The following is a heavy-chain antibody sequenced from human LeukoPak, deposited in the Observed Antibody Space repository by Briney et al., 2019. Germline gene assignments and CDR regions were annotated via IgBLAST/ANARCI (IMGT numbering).Heavy chain of an antibody. Sequence: PGGSLRLSCAASGFTFSSYAMHWVRQAPGKGLEGVAVISYDGSNKYYADSVKGRFTISRDNSKNTLYLQMNSLRAEDTAMYYCARGSEIVVVVAATLGDAFDIWGQGTMVTVSS. CDR3: ARGSEIVVVVAATLGDAFDI. J-gene: IGHJ3*02. CDR2: ISYDGSNK. V-gene: IGHV3-30*04. CDR1: GFTFSSYA. D-gene: IGHD2-15*01.